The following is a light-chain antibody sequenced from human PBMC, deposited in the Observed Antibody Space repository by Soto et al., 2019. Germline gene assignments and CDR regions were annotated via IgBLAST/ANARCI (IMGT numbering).Light chain of an antibody. J-gene: IGKJ1*01. CDR2: WAS. CDR3: QQHYYAPPT. V-gene: IGKV4-1*01. Sequence: DIVMTQSPDSLAVSLGERATINCKSSQSVLYSSNHKNYLSWYQQKPGQPPKLLIYWASTRESGVPDRFRGSGSGTDFTLTISSLQAEDVAVYYCQQHYYAPPTFGQGTKVEIK. CDR1: QSVLYSSNHKNY.